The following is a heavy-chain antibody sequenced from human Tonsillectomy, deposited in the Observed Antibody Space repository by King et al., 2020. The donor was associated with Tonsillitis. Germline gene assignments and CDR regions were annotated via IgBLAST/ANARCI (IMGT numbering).Heavy chain of an antibody. D-gene: IGHD3-10*01. J-gene: IGHJ4*02. CDR1: GDTLTELS. Sequence: VQLVESGAEVKKPGASVKVSCEVSGDTLTELSMHWVRQAPGKGLEWMGGFDPEDGERVYAQKFQGRVTMTEDTSTDTAYMELSSLRSEDTAVYYCATVAPITMVRGVIHGIFDYWGQGTLVTVSS. V-gene: IGHV1-24*01. CDR3: ATVAPITMVRGVIHGIFDY. CDR2: FDPEDGER.